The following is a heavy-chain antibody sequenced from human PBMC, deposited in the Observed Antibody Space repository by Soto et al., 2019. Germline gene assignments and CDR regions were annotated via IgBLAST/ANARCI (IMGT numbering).Heavy chain of an antibody. CDR2: IYYSGST. CDR1: GGSIRSGDYS. CDR3: ASGWVHLWA. Sequence: SETLSLTCTVSGGSIRSGDYSWSWIRQPPGKGLEWIGYIYYSGSTYYNPSLESRVIISVDKSNNQFSLKLSSVTAADTAVYYCASGWVHLWAWGQGTLVTV. J-gene: IGHJ5*02. D-gene: IGHD1-1*01. V-gene: IGHV4-30-4*01.